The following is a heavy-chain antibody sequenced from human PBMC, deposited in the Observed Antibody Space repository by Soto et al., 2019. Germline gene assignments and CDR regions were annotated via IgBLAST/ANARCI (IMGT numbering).Heavy chain of an antibody. CDR2: FDPEDGET. Sequence: ASVKVSCKVSGYTLTELSMHWARQAPGKGLEWMGGFDPEDGETIYAQKFQGRVTMTEDTSTDTAYMELSSLRSEDTAVYYCATDPYYGSGSMYYFDYWGQGTLDTVSS. D-gene: IGHD3-10*01. J-gene: IGHJ4*02. CDR1: GYTLTELS. CDR3: ATDPYYGSGSMYYFDY. V-gene: IGHV1-24*01.